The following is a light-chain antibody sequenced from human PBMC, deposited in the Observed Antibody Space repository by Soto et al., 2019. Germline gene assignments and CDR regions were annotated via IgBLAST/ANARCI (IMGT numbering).Light chain of an antibody. CDR1: QSVSSTY. CDR3: QQWGSSSWT. CDR2: GAS. V-gene: IGKV3-20*01. J-gene: IGKJ1*01. Sequence: EIVLAQSPGTLSGSPGERATLSGSLSQSVSSTYLAWYQQKPGQAPRLLIYGASTRATGIPDRFSGSGSGTDFTLTISRLEPEDFAVYYCQQWGSSSWTFGQGTKVDIK.